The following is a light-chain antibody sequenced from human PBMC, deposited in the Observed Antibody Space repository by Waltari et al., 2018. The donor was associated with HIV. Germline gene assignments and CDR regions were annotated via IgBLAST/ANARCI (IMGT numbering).Light chain of an antibody. CDR3: CAYAGSTTYVI. V-gene: IGLV2-23*02. Sequence: QSALTQPASVSGSPGQSITISCTGTSSDVGGYNLVPWYQQHPGKAPKLMIYEVSKRPSVFSNRSSGSKSGNTASLTISGLQAEDEADYYCCAYAGSTTYVIFGGGTKLTVL. CDR1: SSDVGGYNL. J-gene: IGLJ2*01. CDR2: EVS.